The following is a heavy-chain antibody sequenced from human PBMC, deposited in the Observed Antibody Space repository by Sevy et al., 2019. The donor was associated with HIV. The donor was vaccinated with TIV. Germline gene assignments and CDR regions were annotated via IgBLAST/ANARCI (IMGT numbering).Heavy chain of an antibody. CDR2: ISHDERTT. Sequence: GGSLRLSCAASGFTFSTYAMHWLRQAPGKGLEWVAVISHDERTTHYADSVKGRFTISRDNSKNTLYLQMDSLRPEDTTIYYCARDPGNSGNYWGQGTLVTVSS. D-gene: IGHD1-1*01. J-gene: IGHJ4*02. CDR3: ARDPGNSGNY. V-gene: IGHV3-30*04. CDR1: GFTFSTYA.